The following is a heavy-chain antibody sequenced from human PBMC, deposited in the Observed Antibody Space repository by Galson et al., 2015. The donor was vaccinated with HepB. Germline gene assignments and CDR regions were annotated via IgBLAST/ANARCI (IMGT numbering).Heavy chain of an antibody. CDR3: AKDRGQQWLVLNY. D-gene: IGHD6-19*01. J-gene: IGHJ4*02. CDR1: GFTFSSYA. V-gene: IGHV3-23*01. Sequence: LRLSCAASGFTFSSYAMGWVRQAPGKGLEWVSAISGSGGSTYYADAVKGRFTISRDNSKNTLYLQMNSLRAEDTAVYYCAKDRGQQWLVLNYWGQGTLVTVSS. CDR2: ISGSGGST.